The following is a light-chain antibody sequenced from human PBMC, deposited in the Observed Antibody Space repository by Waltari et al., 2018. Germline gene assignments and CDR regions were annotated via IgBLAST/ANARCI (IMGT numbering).Light chain of an antibody. CDR1: KLGDKY. Sequence: SYVLTQPPSVSVSPGQTASITCSGDKLGDKYACWYQQKPGQSPVRVIYQDNKRPSGIPERFSGSNSGNTATLTVSGTQAMDEADYYCQTWDSSTAVFGGGTKLTVL. CDR2: QDN. CDR3: QTWDSSTAV. V-gene: IGLV3-1*01. J-gene: IGLJ2*01.